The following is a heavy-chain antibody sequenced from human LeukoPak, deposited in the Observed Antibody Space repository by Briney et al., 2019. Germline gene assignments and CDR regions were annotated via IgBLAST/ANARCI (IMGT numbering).Heavy chain of an antibody. D-gene: IGHD2-15*01. CDR2: ISSSSSYI. J-gene: IGHJ4*02. CDR1: GFTFSSYE. V-gene: IGHV3-21*01. Sequence: GGSLRLSCAASGFTFSSYEMNWVRQAPGKGLEWVSSISSSSSYIYYADSVKGRFTISRDDAKNSLYLQMNSLRAEDTAVYYCARHAATGPSDYWGQGTLVTVSS. CDR3: ARHAATGPSDY.